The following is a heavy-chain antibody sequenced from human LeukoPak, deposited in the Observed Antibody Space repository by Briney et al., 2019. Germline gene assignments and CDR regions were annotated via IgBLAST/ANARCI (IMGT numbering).Heavy chain of an antibody. Sequence: ASVKVSCKAPGGTFSSYAISWVRQAPGQGLEWMGRIIPILGIANYAQKFQGRVTITADKSTSTAYMELSSLRSEDTAVYFCARVDGSPDYWGQGTLVTVSS. J-gene: IGHJ4*02. CDR1: GGTFSSYA. D-gene: IGHD2-15*01. CDR2: IIPILGIA. V-gene: IGHV1-69*04. CDR3: ARVDGSPDY.